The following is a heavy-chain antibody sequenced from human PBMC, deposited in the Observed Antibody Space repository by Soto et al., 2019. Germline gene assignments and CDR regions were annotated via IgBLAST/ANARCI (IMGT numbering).Heavy chain of an antibody. CDR3: AKVTPADYDILTADDAFDI. CDR1: GFTFSSYG. V-gene: IGHV3-30*18. CDR2: ISYDGSNK. D-gene: IGHD3-9*01. Sequence: GGSLRLSCAASGFTFSSYGMHWVRQAPGKGLEWVAVISYDGSNKYYADSVKGRFTISRDNSKNTLYLQMNSLRAEDTAVYYCAKVTPADYDILTADDAFDIWGQGTMVTVSS. J-gene: IGHJ3*02.